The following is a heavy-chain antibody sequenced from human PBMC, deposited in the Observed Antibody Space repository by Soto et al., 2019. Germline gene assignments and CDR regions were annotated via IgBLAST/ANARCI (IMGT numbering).Heavy chain of an antibody. V-gene: IGHV4-38-2*01. CDR1: GLSISSGNY. D-gene: IGHD2-15*01. CDR3: ARARWYDAFNV. J-gene: IGHJ3*01. CDR2: VYHGGNT. Sequence: SETLSLTWAVSGLSISSGNYWGWIRKHPGKGLEWIGSVYHGGNTYYNPSLKSRVSISIDLSKNQFSLKLTSVTAADTAAYYCARARWYDAFNVWGQGTVVTVS.